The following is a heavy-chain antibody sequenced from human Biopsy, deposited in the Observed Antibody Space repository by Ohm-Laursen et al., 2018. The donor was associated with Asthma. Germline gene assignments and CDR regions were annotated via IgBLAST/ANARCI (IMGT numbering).Heavy chain of an antibody. V-gene: IGHV3-30*16. Sequence: SLRLSCAASGFSFSNFAIHWVRQAPGKGLEWVGVISKDASTQDYADSVKGRFTMARDNSKSTLDLQMNSLREEDTAAYYCVRDGTDDAFDIWGQGTVVSVSS. J-gene: IGHJ3*02. CDR1: GFSFSNFA. CDR2: ISKDASTQ. CDR3: VRDGTDDAFDI. D-gene: IGHD1-1*01.